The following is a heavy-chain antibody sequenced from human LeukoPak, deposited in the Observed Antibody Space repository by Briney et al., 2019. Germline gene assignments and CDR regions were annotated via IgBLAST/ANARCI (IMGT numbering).Heavy chain of an antibody. Sequence: PGGPLRLSCAASGFTFSSYEMNWVRQAPGKGLEWVSYISSSGSTIYYADSVKGRFTISRDNAKNSLYLQMNSLRAEDTAVYYCARLPGIATIDYWGQGTLVTVSS. CDR1: GFTFSSYE. D-gene: IGHD6-13*01. CDR3: ARLPGIATIDY. J-gene: IGHJ4*02. CDR2: ISSSGSTI. V-gene: IGHV3-48*03.